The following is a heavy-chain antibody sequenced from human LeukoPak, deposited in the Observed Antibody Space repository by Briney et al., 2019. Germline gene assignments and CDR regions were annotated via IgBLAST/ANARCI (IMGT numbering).Heavy chain of an antibody. Sequence: GGSLRLSCAASGFTFSDYYMSWIRQAPGKGLEWVSYISSSGSTIYYADSVKGRFTISRDNAKNSLYLQMNSLRAEDTGVYYCARDSFDEYDYVWGSYRSFNYWGQGTLVTVCS. D-gene: IGHD3-16*02. CDR1: GFTFSDYY. J-gene: IGHJ4*02. CDR2: ISSSGSTI. V-gene: IGHV3-11*04. CDR3: ARDSFDEYDYVWGSYRSFNY.